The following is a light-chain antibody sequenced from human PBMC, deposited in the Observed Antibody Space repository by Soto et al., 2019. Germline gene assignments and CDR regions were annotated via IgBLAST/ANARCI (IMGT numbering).Light chain of an antibody. Sequence: EIQITQSPSTLSASVGDRVTITCRASQSISSWLAWYQQKPGKAPKLLIYKASSLESGVPSRFSGSGSGTEFTLTISSLQPDDFATYYCQQGSTFGQGTKVEIK. J-gene: IGKJ1*01. CDR3: QQGST. CDR2: KAS. V-gene: IGKV1-5*03. CDR1: QSISSW.